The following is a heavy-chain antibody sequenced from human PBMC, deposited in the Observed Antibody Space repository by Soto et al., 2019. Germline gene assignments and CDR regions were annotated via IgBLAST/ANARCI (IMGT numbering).Heavy chain of an antibody. Sequence: QVQLVQSGAEVKKPGSSVKVSCKASGGTFSSYTISWVRQAPGQGLEWMGRIIPILGIANYAQKFQGRVTITADKSTSTAYMELSSLRSEDTAVYYCARGPLNEAVDYWGQGTLVTVSS. J-gene: IGHJ4*02. V-gene: IGHV1-69*02. CDR1: GGTFSSYT. CDR2: IIPILGIA. D-gene: IGHD1-1*01. CDR3: ARGPLNEAVDY.